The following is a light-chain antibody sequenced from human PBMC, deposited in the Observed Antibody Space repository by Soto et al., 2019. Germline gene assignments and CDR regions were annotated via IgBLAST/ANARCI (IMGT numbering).Light chain of an antibody. Sequence: QSVLTQPASVSGSPGQSITISCTGTSSDVGGYNYVSWYQQHPGKAPKLMIYDVSNRPSGVSNRFSGSKSGNTASLTISVLQAEVEADYYCSSYTSSSSLYYVFGTGPKVTGL. CDR3: SSYTSSSSLYYV. J-gene: IGLJ1*01. CDR2: DVS. V-gene: IGLV2-14*01. CDR1: SSDVGGYNY.